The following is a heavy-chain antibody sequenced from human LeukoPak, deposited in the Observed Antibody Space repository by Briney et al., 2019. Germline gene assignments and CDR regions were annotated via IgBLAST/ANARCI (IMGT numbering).Heavy chain of an antibody. D-gene: IGHD2-15*01. V-gene: IGHV3-30*18. CDR3: AKDALRGGTYYYFDY. CDR1: GFTFNTYD. J-gene: IGHJ4*02. Sequence: GGSLRLSCAASGFTFNTYDVHWVRQAPGKGLEWVALISYDGSIKYYADSVKGRFTISRDNSKNTLYLQMNSLRGEDTAVYYCAKDALRGGTYYYFDYWGQGTLVTVSS. CDR2: ISYDGSIK.